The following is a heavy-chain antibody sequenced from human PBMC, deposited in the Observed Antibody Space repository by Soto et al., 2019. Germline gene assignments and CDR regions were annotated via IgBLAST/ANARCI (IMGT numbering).Heavy chain of an antibody. CDR1: EFTVRSDA. CDR3: AKLPALYSSSWDWYLDL. CDR2: ISGSGGST. D-gene: IGHD6-13*01. V-gene: IGHV3-23*01. J-gene: IGHJ2*01. Sequence: PGCSDRHCGAAAEFTVRSDAMIFIRQAPGKGLEWVSAISGSGGSTYYADSVKGRFTISRDNSKNTLYLQMNSLRAEDTAVYYCAKLPALYSSSWDWYLDLWGRGTLVTVSS.